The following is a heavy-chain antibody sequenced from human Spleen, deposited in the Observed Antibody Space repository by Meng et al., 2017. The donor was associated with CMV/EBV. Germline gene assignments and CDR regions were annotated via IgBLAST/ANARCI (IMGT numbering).Heavy chain of an antibody. CDR3: ARCGAGNLLFKPLDC. CDR2: ITGSSTYI. D-gene: IGHD2-21*01. Sequence: GGSLRLSCTTSGFIFKNYNMNWVRQAPGKGLEWVSSITGSSTYIYYADSVRGRFTISRDNAKDSLFLQMSSLRAEDTAMYYCARCGAGNLLFKPLDCWGQGTLVTVSS. V-gene: IGHV3-21*01. CDR1: GFIFKNYN. J-gene: IGHJ4*02.